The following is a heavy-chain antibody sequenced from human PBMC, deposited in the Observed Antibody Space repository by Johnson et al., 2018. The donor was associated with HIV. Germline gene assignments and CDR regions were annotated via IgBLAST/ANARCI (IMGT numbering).Heavy chain of an antibody. CDR2: ISYDGSNK. D-gene: IGHD3-22*01. J-gene: IGHJ3*02. Sequence: QVQLVESGGGVVQPGRSLRLSCAASGFTFSSYAMHWVRQAPGKGLEWVAVISYDGSNKFYADSVKGRFTISRDNSKNTLYLQMNSLRAEDTAVYYCARPPRNSIPNSYYYDSSGLADEYAFDIWGQGTMVTVSS. V-gene: IGHV3-30-3*01. CDR3: ARPPRNSIPNSYYYDSSGLADEYAFDI. CDR1: GFTFSSYA.